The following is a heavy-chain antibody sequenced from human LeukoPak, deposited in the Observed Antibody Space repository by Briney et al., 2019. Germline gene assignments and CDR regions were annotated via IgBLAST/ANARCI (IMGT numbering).Heavy chain of an antibody. V-gene: IGHV3-74*01. CDR2: INSDGSTT. CDR3: ARGSSGYSTT. J-gene: IGHJ5*02. D-gene: IGHD6-13*01. Sequence: QPGGSLRLSCAASGFTLSSYWMHWVRQAPGKGLVWVSRINSDGSTTNSADSVQGRFSISRDNAKNTLYPQMNSLRAEDTAVYYCARGSSGYSTTWGQGTLVSVSS. CDR1: GFTLSSYW.